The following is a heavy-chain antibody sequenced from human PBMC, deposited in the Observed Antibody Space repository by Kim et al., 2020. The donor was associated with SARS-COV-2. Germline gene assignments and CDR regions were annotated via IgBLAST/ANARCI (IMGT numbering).Heavy chain of an antibody. D-gene: IGHD3-10*01. CDR2: ISYDGSNK. V-gene: IGHV3-30*04. Sequence: GGSLRLSCAASGFTFSSYAMHWVRQAPGKGLEWVAVISYDGSNKYYADSVKGRFTISRDNSKNTLYLQMNSLRAEDTAVYYCARDRELLWFGELLGGSYGMDVWGQGTTVTVSS. CDR1: GFTFSSYA. J-gene: IGHJ6*02. CDR3: ARDRELLWFGELLGGSYGMDV.